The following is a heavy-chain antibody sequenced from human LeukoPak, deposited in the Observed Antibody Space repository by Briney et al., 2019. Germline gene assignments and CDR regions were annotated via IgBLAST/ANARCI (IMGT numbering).Heavy chain of an antibody. J-gene: IGHJ3*02. V-gene: IGHV3-21*04. CDR3: VSGGYCSSNSCVMNTDDAFDI. CDR1: GFTFSRSS. Sequence: GGSLRLSCAASGFTFSRSSMNWVRQAPGKGLEWVSSISSGSSYIYYADSVKGRFTISRDNSKNTLHLQMNSLRAEDTAVYYCVSGGYCSSNSCVMNTDDAFDIWGQGTMVTVSS. CDR2: ISSGSSYI. D-gene: IGHD2-2*01.